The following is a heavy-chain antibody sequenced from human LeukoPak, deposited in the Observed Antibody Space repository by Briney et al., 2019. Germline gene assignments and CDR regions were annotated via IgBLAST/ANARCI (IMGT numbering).Heavy chain of an antibody. CDR1: GGFFSGYN. Sequence: SETLSLTCAVYGGFFSGYNWNWIRQPPGKGLEWVGEINHTGGTNYNPSLTSRLTISVDTCKNQFSLKLKSVTAADTAVYYCARGSPKHDSWGQGTLVTVSS. CDR3: ARGSPKHDS. V-gene: IGHV4-34*01. J-gene: IGHJ5*01. CDR2: INHTGGT.